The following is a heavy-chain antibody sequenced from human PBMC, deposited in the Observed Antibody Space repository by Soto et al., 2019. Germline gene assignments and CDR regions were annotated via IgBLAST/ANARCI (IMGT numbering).Heavy chain of an antibody. V-gene: IGHV1-18*01. J-gene: IGHJ3*02. D-gene: IGHD2-15*01. CDR2: ISAYNGNT. Sequence: ASVKVSCKASGYTFTSYGISWVRQAPGQGLEWMGWISAYNGNTNYAQKLQGRVTMTTDTSTSTVYMELRSLRSEDTAVYYCARVGLGGDCSGGSCYSAGAFDIWGQGTMVTVSS. CDR1: GYTFTSYG. CDR3: ARVGLGGDCSGGSCYSAGAFDI.